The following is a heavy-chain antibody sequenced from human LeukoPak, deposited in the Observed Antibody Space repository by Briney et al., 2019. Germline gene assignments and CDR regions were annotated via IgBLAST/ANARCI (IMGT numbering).Heavy chain of an antibody. CDR2: ISASNGNT. J-gene: IGHJ4*02. Sequence: ASVKVSCKTSDYSFNSYGISWVRQAPGQGLEWMGWISASNGNTKYPQKFQGRLTMTTDSSTSTAYMDLRSLRSDDTAVYYCVRDPGELIVATTFDYWGQGTLVTVSS. CDR1: DYSFNSYG. CDR3: VRDPGELIVATTFDY. D-gene: IGHD5-12*01. V-gene: IGHV1-18*01.